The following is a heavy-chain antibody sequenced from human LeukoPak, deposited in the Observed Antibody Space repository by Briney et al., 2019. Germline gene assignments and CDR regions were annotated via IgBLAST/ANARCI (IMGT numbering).Heavy chain of an antibody. D-gene: IGHD2-15*01. V-gene: IGHV1-2*02. J-gene: IGHJ4*02. CDR1: GYTFTGNY. CDR3: ARDQGGFDY. Sequence: ASVKVSCKASGYTFTGNYLHWVRQAPGQGLEWMGWIIPNSGVTNYAQKFRGRVTMTRDTSITTVYMELTRLSSDDTAVYYCARDQGGFDYWGQGTLVTVSS. CDR2: IIPNSGVT.